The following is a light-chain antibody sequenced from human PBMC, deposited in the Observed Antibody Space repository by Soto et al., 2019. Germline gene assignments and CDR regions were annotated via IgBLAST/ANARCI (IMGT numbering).Light chain of an antibody. CDR1: KLGDKY. CDR2: QDN. Sequence: SYELTQPPSVSVSPGQTASITCSGEKLGDKYVCWYQQKPGQSPLLVIYQDNKRPSGIPGRFSGSNSGNTATLTISGTQAMDEADYYCQAWDSRSVFGGGTKLTVL. J-gene: IGLJ2*01. CDR3: QAWDSRSV. V-gene: IGLV3-1*01.